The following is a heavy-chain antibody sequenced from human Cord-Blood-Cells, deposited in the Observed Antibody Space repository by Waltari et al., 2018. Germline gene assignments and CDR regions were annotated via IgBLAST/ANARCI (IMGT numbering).Heavy chain of an antibody. V-gene: IGHV4-39*01. D-gene: IGHD3-9*01. CDR1: GGSISSSRYY. CDR3: ARRLLYYDILTGYSGWFDP. CDR2: IYYSGST. Sequence: QLQLQESGPGLVKPSETLSLTCTVPGGSISSSRYYWGWIRQPPGKGLEWIGSIYYSGSTYYNPSLKSRVTISVDTSKNQFSLKLSSVTAADTAVYYCARRLLYYDILTGYSGWFDPWGQGTLVTVSS. J-gene: IGHJ5*02.